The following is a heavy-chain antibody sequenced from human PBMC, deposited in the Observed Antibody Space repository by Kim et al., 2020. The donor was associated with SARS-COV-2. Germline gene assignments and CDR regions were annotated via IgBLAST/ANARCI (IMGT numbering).Heavy chain of an antibody. CDR3: ARAGSSPPKFDS. Sequence: SETLSLTCAVYGGSFGRYSWSWIRQTPEKGLEWIGEISTSGSTNYNPSLKSRLTISVDTSKSQFSLKLLSATAADTAIYFCARAGSSPPKFDSWGQGNLVTVSS. CDR1: GGSFGRYS. J-gene: IGHJ5*01. D-gene: IGHD6-13*01. CDR2: ISTSGST. V-gene: IGHV4-34*01.